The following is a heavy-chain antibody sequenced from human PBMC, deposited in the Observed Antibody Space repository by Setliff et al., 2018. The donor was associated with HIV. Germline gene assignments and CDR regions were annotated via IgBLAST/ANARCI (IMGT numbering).Heavy chain of an antibody. Sequence: PSETLSLTCTVSGGSIRSSNYYWGWIRQPPGKGLEWIGSIYYSGSTYYNPSLKSRVTISVDTSKNQFSLKLSSVTAADTAVYYCASMERGSGFSNRNYFDYWGQGALVTVSS. CDR2: IYYSGST. J-gene: IGHJ4*02. CDR1: GGSIRSSNYY. V-gene: IGHV4-39*07. CDR3: ASMERGSGFSNRNYFDY. D-gene: IGHD6-19*01.